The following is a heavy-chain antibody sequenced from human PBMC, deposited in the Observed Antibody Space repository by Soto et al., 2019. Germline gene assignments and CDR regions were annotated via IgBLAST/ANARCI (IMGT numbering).Heavy chain of an antibody. CDR2: IWDDGSNK. V-gene: IGHV3-33*01. D-gene: IGHD6-19*01. CDR1: GFTFSTYA. CDR3: ARDPPASGWTFDF. J-gene: IGHJ4*02. Sequence: QVQLVESGGGVVQPGRSLRLSCAASGFTFSTYAIHWVRQAPGKGREWVAVIWDDGSNKYYADAVKGRFTVSRDNSKNTLYLQMNSLRAEDTAVYYCARDPPASGWTFDFWGQGTLVTVSS.